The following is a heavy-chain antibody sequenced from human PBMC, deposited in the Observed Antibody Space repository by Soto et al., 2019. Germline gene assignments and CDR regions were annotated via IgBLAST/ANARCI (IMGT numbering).Heavy chain of an antibody. CDR2: ISGSGGSS. V-gene: IGHV3-23*01. Sequence: EVQLLESGGALEHPGGSLRLSCAAAGFAFSTYAMTWVRQAPGKGLEWVSVISGSGGSSYYAASVKGRFTISRDNSKNTLFLQMNGLRAEDTAVYYCARDFAWAFDYWGQGTLLTVSP. J-gene: IGHJ4*02. CDR1: GFAFSTYA. CDR3: ARDFAWAFDY. D-gene: IGHD1-26*01.